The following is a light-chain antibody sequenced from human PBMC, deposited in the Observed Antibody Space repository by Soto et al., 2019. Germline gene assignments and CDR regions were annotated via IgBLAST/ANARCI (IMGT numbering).Light chain of an antibody. CDR1: QTISSW. J-gene: IGKJ5*01. CDR3: QQTYTTPEIT. Sequence: DIQMTQSPSTLSGSVRGRVTITCRASQTISSWLAWYQLKPGKAPNLLMYGASYLKSGVPTRFSGSGSGTDFTLTISSLQPEDFAIYYCQQTYTTPEITFGQGTRLEIK. CDR2: GAS. V-gene: IGKV1-39*01.